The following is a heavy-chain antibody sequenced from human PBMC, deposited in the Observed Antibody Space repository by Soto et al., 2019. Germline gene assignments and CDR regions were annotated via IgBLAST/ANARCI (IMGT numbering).Heavy chain of an antibody. D-gene: IGHD2-21*01. CDR1: GGHVNGYY. J-gene: IGHJ5*02. Sequence: PSAPLSLTCAVYGGHVNGYYWNCISQPPGKGLEWVVEINHTGGTYYNPALKSRVTMSVDTSKNQFSLRLSSVTAADTAIYYWATCIQVLGLRIPPFDPLAPGTKVTIAS. CDR3: ATCIQVLGLRIPPFDP. CDR2: INHTGGT. V-gene: IGHV4-34*01.